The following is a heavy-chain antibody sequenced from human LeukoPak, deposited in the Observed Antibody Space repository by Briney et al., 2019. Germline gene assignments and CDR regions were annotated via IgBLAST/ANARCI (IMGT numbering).Heavy chain of an antibody. D-gene: IGHD1/OR15-1a*01. V-gene: IGHV1-2*02. CDR1: GYTFTGYY. Sequence: ASVKVSCKASGYTFTGYYMHWVRQAPGQGLEWTGWINPNSGGTNYAQKFRGRVTMTRDTSISTAYMELSRLRSDDTAVYYCARDRSITGTTVPFDYWGQGTLVTVSS. J-gene: IGHJ4*02. CDR3: ARDRSITGTTVPFDY. CDR2: INPNSGGT.